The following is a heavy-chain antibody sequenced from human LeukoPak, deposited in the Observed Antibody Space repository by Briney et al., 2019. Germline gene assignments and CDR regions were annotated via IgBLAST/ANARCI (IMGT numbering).Heavy chain of an antibody. D-gene: IGHD6-13*01. V-gene: IGHV4-34*01. CDR1: GGALNGYY. Sequence: SETLSLTCAVYGGALNGYYWSWIRQPPGKRLEWIGEIDHSGSTQYNPSLKNRVTISLDTSKKQFSLKLTSLTAADTAFYYCARYGMAAEGIWWFDPWGQGTLVTVSS. CDR2: IDHSGST. J-gene: IGHJ5*02. CDR3: ARYGMAAEGIWWFDP.